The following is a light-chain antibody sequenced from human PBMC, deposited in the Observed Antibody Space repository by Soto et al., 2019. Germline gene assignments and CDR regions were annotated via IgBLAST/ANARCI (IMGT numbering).Light chain of an antibody. CDR1: QSVRSN. Sequence: EMVMTQSPATLSVSPGESATLSCRASQSVRSNLAWYQQRPGQPPRLLIYGPSTRATGIPARFSGSGSGTEFTLTISSLQSEDFALYYCEQYDIWPLTFGGGTKVEIK. CDR3: EQYDIWPLT. J-gene: IGKJ4*01. CDR2: GPS. V-gene: IGKV3-15*01.